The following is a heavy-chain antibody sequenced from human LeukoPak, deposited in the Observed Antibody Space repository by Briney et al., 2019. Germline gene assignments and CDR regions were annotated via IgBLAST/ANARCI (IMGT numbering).Heavy chain of an antibody. CDR2: TYLGDSDT. J-gene: IGHJ3*02. D-gene: IGHD3-22*01. CDR3: ARPDDLYYDSSGYYFLGAFDI. CDR1: GYNFTNYW. Sequence: GESLTTSCKGSGYNFTNYWIGWVRQMPGKGLEWMGITYLGDSDTRYSPSFQGQVTISADKAFSTAYLQWSSLKASDTAMYYCARPDDLYYDSSGYYFLGAFDIWGQGTMVTVSS. V-gene: IGHV5-51*01.